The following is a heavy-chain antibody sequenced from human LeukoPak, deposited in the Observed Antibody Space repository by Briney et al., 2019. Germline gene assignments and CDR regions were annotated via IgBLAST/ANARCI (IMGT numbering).Heavy chain of an antibody. CDR3: ARDRSYGPAEFDP. V-gene: IGHV3-64*01. Sequence: PGGSLRLSCAASGFTFSSYAMHWFRQAPGKGLEYVSTISSNGGSTYYANSVKGRFTISRDNSKNTLYLQMGSLRAEDMAVYYCARDRSYGPAEFDPWGQGTLVTVSS. D-gene: IGHD6-6*01. J-gene: IGHJ5*02. CDR2: ISSNGGST. CDR1: GFTFSSYA.